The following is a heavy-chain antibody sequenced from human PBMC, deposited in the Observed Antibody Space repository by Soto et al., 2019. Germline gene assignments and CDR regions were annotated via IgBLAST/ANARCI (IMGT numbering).Heavy chain of an antibody. V-gene: IGHV3-23*01. CDR3: AKDLGGYSGYAFDY. CDR1: GFTFSSYA. D-gene: IGHD5-12*01. J-gene: IGHJ4*02. CDR2: ISSSGGST. Sequence: EVQLLESGGGLVQPGGSLRLSCAASGFTFSSYAMSWVRKAPGKGLEWVSAISSSGGSTYYADSVKGRFTISRDNSKNTLYLQMNSLRAEDTAVYYCAKDLGGYSGYAFDYWGQGTLVTVSS.